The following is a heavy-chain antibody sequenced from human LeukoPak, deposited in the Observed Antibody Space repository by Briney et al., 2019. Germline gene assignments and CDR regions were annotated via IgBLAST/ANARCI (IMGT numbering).Heavy chain of an antibody. D-gene: IGHD3-22*01. CDR1: GGSFSGYY. CDR3: AGDYYDSSGEFDY. V-gene: IGHV4-34*01. CDR2: INHSGST. J-gene: IGHJ4*02. Sequence: PSETLSLTCAVYGGSFSGYYWSWIRQPPGKGLEWIGEINHSGSTNYNPSLKSRVTISVDTSKNQFSLKLSSVTAADTAVYYCAGDYYDSSGEFDYWGQGTLVTVSS.